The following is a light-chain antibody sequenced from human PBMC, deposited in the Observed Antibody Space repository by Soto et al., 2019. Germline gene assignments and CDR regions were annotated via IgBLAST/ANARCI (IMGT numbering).Light chain of an antibody. CDR2: AAS. CDR3: QQSYSAPYT. J-gene: IGKJ2*01. CDR1: QSISNY. V-gene: IGKV1-39*01. Sequence: DLQMTQSPSSLSASVGDRVTVTCRASQSISNYLNWYQQKPGKAPKVLISAASSLQSGVPSRFSGSGSGPDFTLTISSMQPEDFAIYYCQQSYSAPYTFGQGTKLEIK.